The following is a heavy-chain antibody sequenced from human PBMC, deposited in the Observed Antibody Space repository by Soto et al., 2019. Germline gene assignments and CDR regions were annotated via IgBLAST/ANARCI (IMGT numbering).Heavy chain of an antibody. Sequence: QVQLQESGPGLVKPSQTLSLTCTVSGGSISSGGYYWSWIRQHPGKGLEWIGYIYYSGSTYYNPSLKGRVTTSVDTSKNQFSLKLSCVTDADTAVYYCALGYAFWSGYYYYGMDVWGQGTTVTVSS. CDR3: ALGYAFWSGYYYYGMDV. CDR1: GGSISSGGYY. J-gene: IGHJ6*02. V-gene: IGHV4-31*03. D-gene: IGHD3-3*01. CDR2: IYYSGST.